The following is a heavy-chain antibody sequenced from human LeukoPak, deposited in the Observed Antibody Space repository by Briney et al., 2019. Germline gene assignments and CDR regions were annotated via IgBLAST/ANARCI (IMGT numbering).Heavy chain of an antibody. D-gene: IGHD2-2*01. CDR3: ARANSLYCSSTTCLFDY. CDR1: GYTFTDYY. J-gene: IGHJ4*02. CDR2: INPNDGDT. Sequence: ASVKVSCKASGYTFTDYYMHWVRQAPGQGFEWMGWINPNDGDTNYAQKFQGRVTMTRDTSISTAHMEVSRLRSDDTAVYYCARANSLYCSSTTCLFDYWGQGTLVTVSS. V-gene: IGHV1-2*02.